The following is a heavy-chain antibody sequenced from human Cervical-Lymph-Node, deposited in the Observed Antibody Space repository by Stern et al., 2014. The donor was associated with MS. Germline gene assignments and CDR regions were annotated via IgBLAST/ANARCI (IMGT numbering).Heavy chain of an antibody. CDR2: IKHDGDET. CDR3: ARDRPKLFRRGYYHYYGIDV. J-gene: IGHJ6*02. CDR1: GFPFSSYW. V-gene: IGHV3-7*01. D-gene: IGHD2-15*01. Sequence: EVQLVESGGGLVQPGGSLRLSCSASGFPFSSYWMSWVRQAPGKGLEWVANIKHDGDETYYVGSVKGRFTISRDNAKNLLYLEMDGLRAEDTAVYFCARDRPKLFRRGYYHYYGIDVWGQGTTVTVS.